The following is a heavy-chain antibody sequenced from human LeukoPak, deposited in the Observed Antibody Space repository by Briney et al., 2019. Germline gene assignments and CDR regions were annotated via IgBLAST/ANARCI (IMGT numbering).Heavy chain of an antibody. CDR1: GFIFSNYE. CDR3: ASTQRSSSSSVVFGY. J-gene: IGHJ4*02. D-gene: IGHD6-6*01. V-gene: IGHV3-48*03. Sequence: QAGGSLRLSCEASGFIFSNYEINWVRQAPGKGLEWVSYISSSGSIIYYADSVKGRFTISRDNAKNSLYLQMNSLRAEDTAVYYCASTQRSSSSSVVFGYWGQGTLVTVSS. CDR2: ISSSGSII.